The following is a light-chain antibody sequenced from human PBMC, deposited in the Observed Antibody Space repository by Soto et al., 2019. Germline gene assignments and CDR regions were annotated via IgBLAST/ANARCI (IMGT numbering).Light chain of an antibody. Sequence: EVVLTQSPGTLSLSPGDRATLSCRPSQSITGSYLAWYQQKPGQAPRLLMFCAYNRATGIPDRFSGSRSGTDFTLTISRLEPEHFAVYYCQQFLSPLTFGGGTRVEIK. CDR2: CAY. V-gene: IGKV3-20*01. J-gene: IGKJ4*01. CDR3: QQFLSPLT. CDR1: QSITGSY.